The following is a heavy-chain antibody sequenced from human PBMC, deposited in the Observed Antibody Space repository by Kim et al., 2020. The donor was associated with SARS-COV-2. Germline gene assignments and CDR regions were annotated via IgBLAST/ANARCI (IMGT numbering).Heavy chain of an antibody. CDR3: ASSYGDYVVFGMDG. Sequence: ASVKVSCKASGYTFTSYGISWVRQAPGQGLEWMGWISAYNGNTNYAQRLQGRGTITTDTSTSTAYLELRSLRSDDTAVYYCASSYGDYVVFGMDGWGQGTTVTVXS. CDR2: ISAYNGNT. J-gene: IGHJ6*02. D-gene: IGHD4-17*01. CDR1: GYTFTSYG. V-gene: IGHV1-18*04.